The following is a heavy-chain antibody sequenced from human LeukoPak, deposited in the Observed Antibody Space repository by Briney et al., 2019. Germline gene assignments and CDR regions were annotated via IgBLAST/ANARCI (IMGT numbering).Heavy chain of an antibody. D-gene: IGHD3-22*01. CDR1: GFTFSSYG. Sequence: PGGSLRLPCAASGFTFSSYGMFWVRQAPGKGLEWVAVIWYDGSNKYYADSVKGRFTISRDNSKNTLYLQMNSLRAEDTALYYCAKDIGAPDSSGSDAFDIWGQGTMVTVSS. CDR3: AKDIGAPDSSGSDAFDI. V-gene: IGHV3-30*02. J-gene: IGHJ3*02. CDR2: IWYDGSNK.